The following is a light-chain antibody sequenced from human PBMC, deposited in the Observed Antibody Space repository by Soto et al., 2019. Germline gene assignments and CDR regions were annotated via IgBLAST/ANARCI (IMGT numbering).Light chain of an antibody. CDR3: QQYNSYSRT. V-gene: IGKV1-5*01. J-gene: IGKJ1*01. CDR2: DAP. CDR1: QSISSW. Sequence: DIQMTQSPSTLSASVGDRVTITCRASQSISSWLVWYQQKPGKAPKLLIYDAPSLESGVPSRFSGSGSGTEFTLTISSLQPDDFATYYCQQYNSYSRTFGQGTKVEIK.